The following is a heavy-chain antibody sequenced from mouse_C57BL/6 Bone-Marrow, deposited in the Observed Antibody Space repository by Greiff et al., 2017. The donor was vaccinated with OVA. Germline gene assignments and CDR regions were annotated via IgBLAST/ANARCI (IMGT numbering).Heavy chain of an antibody. CDR3: ASPRGNPYFDV. J-gene: IGHJ1*03. CDR1: GYSFTDYN. CDR2: INPNYGTT. V-gene: IGHV1-39*01. Sequence: EVHLVESGPELVKPGASVKISCKASGYSFTDYNMNWVKQSNGKSLEWIGVINPNYGTTSYNQKFKGKATLTVDQSSSTAYMQLNSLTSEDSAVYYCASPRGNPYFDVWGTGTTVTVSS. D-gene: IGHD2-1*01.